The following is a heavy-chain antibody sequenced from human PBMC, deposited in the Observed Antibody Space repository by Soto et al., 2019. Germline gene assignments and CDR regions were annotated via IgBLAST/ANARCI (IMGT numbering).Heavy chain of an antibody. CDR2: ISGSGGST. V-gene: IGHV3-23*01. J-gene: IGHJ6*02. CDR3: ADSPEMYYDFWSCYYKYYGMDV. CDR1: GFTFSSYA. Sequence: EVQLLESGGGLVQPGGSLRLSCAASGFTFSSYAMSWVRQAPGKGLEWVSAISGSGGSTYYADSVKGRFTISRDISKNPLHLQMNSLRAEDTAVYYCADSPEMYYDFWSCYYKYYGMDVWGQGNTVTVSS. D-gene: IGHD3-3*01.